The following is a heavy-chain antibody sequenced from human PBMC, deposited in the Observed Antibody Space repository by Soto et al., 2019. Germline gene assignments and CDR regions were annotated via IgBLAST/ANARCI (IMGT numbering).Heavy chain of an antibody. V-gene: IGHV4-30-4*08. Sequence: PSETLSLTCTVSGESINSGDNFWSWIRQHPGKGLEWIGYIYYSGSTYYNPSLKSRITISVDTSKNQFSLKLSSVTAADTAVYYCAGQPTAGSYYDLGSYYYYYAMDVWGQGTTVTVSS. D-gene: IGHD3-10*01. CDR2: IYYSGST. CDR3: AGQPTAGSYYDLGSYYYYYAMDV. CDR1: GESINSGDNF. J-gene: IGHJ6*02.